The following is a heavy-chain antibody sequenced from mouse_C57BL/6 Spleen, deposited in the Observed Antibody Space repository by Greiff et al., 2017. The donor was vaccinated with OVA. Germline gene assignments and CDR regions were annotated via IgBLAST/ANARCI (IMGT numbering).Heavy chain of an antibody. CDR1: GYSITSGYY. V-gene: IGHV3-6*01. Sequence: EVKLVESGPGLVKPSQSLSLTCSVTGYSITSGYYWNWIRQFPGNKLEWMGYISYDGSNNYNPSLKNRISITRDTSKNQFFLKLNSVTTEDTATYYCARRGIEGFAYWGQGTLVTVSA. J-gene: IGHJ3*01. CDR3: ARRGIEGFAY. CDR2: ISYDGSN.